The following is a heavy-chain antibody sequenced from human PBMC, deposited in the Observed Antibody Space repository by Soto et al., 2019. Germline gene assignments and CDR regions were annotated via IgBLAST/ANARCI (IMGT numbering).Heavy chain of an antibody. J-gene: IGHJ4*02. CDR1: GYTFTSYY. V-gene: IGHV1-46*03. D-gene: IGHD7-27*01. CDR3: ARDPSATGDSDY. Sequence: QVQLVQSGAEVKKPGASVKVSCKASGYTFTSYYMHWVRQAPGQGLEWMGIINPSGGSTSYAQKFQDRVTMTRATSTSTVYMELSSMRAEDTAVYYCARDPSATGDSDYWGQGTLVTVSS. CDR2: INPSGGST.